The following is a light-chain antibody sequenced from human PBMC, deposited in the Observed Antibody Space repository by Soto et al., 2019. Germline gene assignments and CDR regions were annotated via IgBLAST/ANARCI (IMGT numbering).Light chain of an antibody. Sequence: DIHMTQSPSSLSASVGDRVTITCRASQNIKKFLNWYQQRPGKAPSALIHATSTLQNGVSSRFSGSGSDTDFTLTITSLXXXXXXXYFCQQSYSSPLTFGGGTKVEL. J-gene: IGKJ4*01. CDR1: QNIKKF. CDR2: ATS. V-gene: IGKV1-39*01. CDR3: QQSYSSPLT.